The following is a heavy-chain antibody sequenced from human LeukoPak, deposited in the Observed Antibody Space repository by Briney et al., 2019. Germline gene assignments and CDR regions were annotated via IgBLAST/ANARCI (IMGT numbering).Heavy chain of an antibody. D-gene: IGHD5-18*01. V-gene: IGHV3-30*18. CDR2: ISYDGSNK. CDR1: GFTFSSYG. Sequence: PGGSLRLSCAASGFTFSSYGMHWVRQAPGKGLEWVAVISYDGSNKYYADSVKGRFTISRDNSKNTLYLQMNSLRAEDTAVYYCAKDWGYSYGYFDYWGQVTLVTVSS. CDR3: AKDWGYSYGYFDY. J-gene: IGHJ4*02.